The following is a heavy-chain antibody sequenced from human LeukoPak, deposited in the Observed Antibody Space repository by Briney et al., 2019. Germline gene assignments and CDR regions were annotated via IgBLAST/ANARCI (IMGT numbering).Heavy chain of an antibody. CDR2: INPNSGGT. CDR3: ARDQKYVVVAAAYGMDV. D-gene: IGHD2-15*01. CDR1: GGTFSSYA. Sequence: ASVKVSCKASGGTFSSYAISWVRQAPGQGLEWMGWINPNSGGTNYAQKLQGRVTMTTDTSTSTAYMELSSLRSEDTAVYYCARDQKYVVVAAAYGMDVWGQGTTVTVSS. J-gene: IGHJ6*02. V-gene: IGHV1-18*01.